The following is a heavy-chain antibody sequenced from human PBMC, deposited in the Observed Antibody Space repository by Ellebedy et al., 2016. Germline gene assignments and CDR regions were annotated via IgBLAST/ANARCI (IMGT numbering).Heavy chain of an antibody. D-gene: IGHD1-26*01. CDR2: INPNSGGT. V-gene: IGHV1-2*04. CDR3: ARARGSYYIHYYGMDV. Sequence: ASVKVSCKASGYTFTGYYMHWVRQAPGQGLEWMGWINPNSGGTNYAQKFQGWVTMTRDTSISTAYMELSRLRSDDTAVYYCARARGSYYIHYYGMDVWGQGTTVTVSS. J-gene: IGHJ6*02. CDR1: GYTFTGYY.